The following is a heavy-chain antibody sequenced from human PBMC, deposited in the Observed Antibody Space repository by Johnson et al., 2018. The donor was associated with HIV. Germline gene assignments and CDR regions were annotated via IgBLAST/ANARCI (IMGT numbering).Heavy chain of an antibody. CDR2: ISYDGSDK. J-gene: IGHJ3*02. D-gene: IGHD2-15*01. CDR3: AKVGGGGFDI. V-gene: IGHV3-30*04. CDR1: GFTFSSYA. Sequence: QVQLLESGGGVVQPGRSLRLSCAASGFTFSSYAMHWVRQAPAKGLEWVAVISYDGSDKYYADSVKGRFTISRDSSKNTLYLQMNGLRADDTAVYYCAKVGGGGFDIWGQGTMVTVSS.